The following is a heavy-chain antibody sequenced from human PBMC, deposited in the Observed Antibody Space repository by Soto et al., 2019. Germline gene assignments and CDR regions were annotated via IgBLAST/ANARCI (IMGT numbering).Heavy chain of an antibody. J-gene: IGHJ4*02. V-gene: IGHV4-59*01. D-gene: IGHD3-10*01. Sequence: PSETLSLTCPVSGGSISTYYWSWIRQPPGKGLEWIGYIYYTGSTNYNPSLKSRVTISVDTSKNQFSLKLRSVTAADTAVYYCAREKVWFGENHYFDYWGQGTLVTVSS. CDR1: GGSISTYY. CDR3: AREKVWFGENHYFDY. CDR2: IYYTGST.